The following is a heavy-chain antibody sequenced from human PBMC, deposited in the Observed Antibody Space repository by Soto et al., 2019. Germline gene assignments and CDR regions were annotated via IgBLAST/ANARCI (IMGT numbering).Heavy chain of an antibody. CDR1: GYTFTSYA. D-gene: IGHD4-17*01. CDR2: INAGNGNT. Sequence: QVQLVQSGAEVKKPGASVKVSCKASGYTFTSYAMHWVRQAPGQRLEWMGWINAGNGNTKYSQKFQGRVTITRDTSASTAYMELSSLRSEDTAVYYCETGAYGDYVYYYFAYWGQGTLVTDSS. CDR3: ETGAYGDYVYYYFAY. V-gene: IGHV1-3*01. J-gene: IGHJ4*02.